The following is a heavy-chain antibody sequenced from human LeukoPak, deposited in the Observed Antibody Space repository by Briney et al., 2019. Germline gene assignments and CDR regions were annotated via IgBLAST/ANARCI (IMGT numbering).Heavy chain of an antibody. Sequence: ASVKVSCKASGYTFTSYGISWVRQAPGQGLEWMGWISDYNGNKNYAQKLPGRVTITTDTSTRTACSDLSSLRSDATAGHYFAGGTIRITLGGVIALPHYWGEGSLVTVSS. J-gene: IGHJ4*02. D-gene: IGHD3-16*02. CDR2: ISDYNGNK. V-gene: IGHV1-18*01. CDR3: AGGTIRITLGGVIALPHY. CDR1: GYTFTSYG.